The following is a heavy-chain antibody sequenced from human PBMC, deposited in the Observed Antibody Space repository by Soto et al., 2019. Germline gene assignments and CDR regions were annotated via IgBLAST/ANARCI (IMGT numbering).Heavy chain of an antibody. V-gene: IGHV4-59*01. D-gene: IGHD6-25*01. CDR3: ARERIPAGEKWFEP. Sequence: SLTLSRTCAVSGGAISSYYWSWIRQPPGKGLEWIGYIYYSGSTNYNPSLKSRVTISVHTSTNQVSLRLSSVSAPDTAVYYCARERIPAGEKWFEPWPQAALETVSS. J-gene: IGHJ5*02. CDR1: GGAISSYY. CDR2: IYYSGST.